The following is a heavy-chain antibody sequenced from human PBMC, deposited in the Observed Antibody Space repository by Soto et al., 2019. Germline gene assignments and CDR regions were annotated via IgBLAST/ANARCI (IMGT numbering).Heavy chain of an antibody. CDR1: GFTFSDYY. Sequence: GGSLRLSCAASGFTFSDYYMSWIRQAPGKGLEWVSYISSSGSTIYYADSVKGRFTISRDNAKNSLYLQMNSLRAEDTAVYYCARARLYDDYGDYIDYWGQGTLVTVSS. CDR2: ISSSGSTI. D-gene: IGHD4-17*01. CDR3: ARARLYDDYGDYIDY. V-gene: IGHV3-11*01. J-gene: IGHJ4*02.